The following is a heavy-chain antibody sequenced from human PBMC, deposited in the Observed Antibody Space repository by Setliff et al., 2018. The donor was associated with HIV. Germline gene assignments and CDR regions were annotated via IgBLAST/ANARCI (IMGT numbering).Heavy chain of an antibody. CDR3: ARDYYGSGSYFILYY. J-gene: IGHJ4*02. D-gene: IGHD3-10*01. CDR2: ISAYNGNA. V-gene: IGHV1-18*01. CDR1: GYTFTSYG. Sequence: GASVKVSCKASGYTFTSYGMSWVRQAPGQGLEWMGWISAYNGNAHYAQKLQGRVTMTTDTSTSTAYMELSSLRSDDTAVYYCARDYYGSGSYFILYYWGPGTLVTVSS.